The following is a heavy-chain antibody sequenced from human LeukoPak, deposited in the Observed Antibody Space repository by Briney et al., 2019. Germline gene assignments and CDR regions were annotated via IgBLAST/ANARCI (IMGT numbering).Heavy chain of an antibody. CDR2: IIPIFGTA. D-gene: IGHD5-18*01. Sequence: SVKVSCKASRGTFISYAISWVRQAPGQGLEWMGGIIPIFGTANYAQKFQGRVTITADESTSTAYMELSSLRSEDTAVYYCARAGIRGYSYGYPYYYGMDVWGQGTTVTVSS. CDR1: RGTFISYA. J-gene: IGHJ6*02. CDR3: ARAGIRGYSYGYPYYYGMDV. V-gene: IGHV1-69*01.